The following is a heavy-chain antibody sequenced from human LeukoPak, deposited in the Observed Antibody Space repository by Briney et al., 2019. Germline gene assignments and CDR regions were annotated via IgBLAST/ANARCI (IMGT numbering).Heavy chain of an antibody. D-gene: IGHD3-22*01. CDR2: IYTSGST. J-gene: IGHJ4*02. CDR1: GGSISSYY. Sequence: PSETLSLTCTVSGGSISSYYWSWLRQPAGKGLEWLGRIYTSGSTNYNPSLKSRVTMSVDKSKNQFSLKLSSVTAADTAVYYCAGGYYGGNYWGQGTLVTVSS. CDR3: AGGYYGGNY. V-gene: IGHV4-4*07.